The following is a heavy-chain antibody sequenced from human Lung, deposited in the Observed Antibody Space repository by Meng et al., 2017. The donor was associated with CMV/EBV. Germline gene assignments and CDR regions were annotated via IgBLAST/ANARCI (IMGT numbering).Heavy chain of an antibody. D-gene: IGHD2-8*01. V-gene: IGHV3-23*01. J-gene: IGHJ3*02. CDR2: MSASGGST. CDR3: AKDPSDIVLMDFAIDAFDI. CDR1: GFTFSSYG. Sequence: GGSLRLXCAASGFTFSSYGMSWVRQAPGKGLEWVSTMSASGGSTKYADSVKGRFTISRDNSKNMLYLQMNSLRAEDTAVYYCAKDPSDIVLMDFAIDAFDIWGQGTMVTVSS.